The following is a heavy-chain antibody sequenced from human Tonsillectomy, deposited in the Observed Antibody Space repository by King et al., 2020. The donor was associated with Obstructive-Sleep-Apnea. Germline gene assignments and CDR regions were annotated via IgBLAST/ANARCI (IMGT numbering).Heavy chain of an antibody. CDR3: ARRYCSTSSCYTPFDC. D-gene: IGHD2-2*02. CDR1: GYTFTSYY. J-gene: IGHJ4*02. V-gene: IGHV1-46*01. CDR2: INPSSGST. Sequence: VQLVESGAEVKKPGASVKVSCKASGYTFTSYYMHWVRHAPGQGLEWIGIINPSSGSTSYAPKFQGRVSMTVDTSTGTVYMELSSLKSEDTAVYYCARRYCSTSSCYTPFDCWGQGTLVTVSS.